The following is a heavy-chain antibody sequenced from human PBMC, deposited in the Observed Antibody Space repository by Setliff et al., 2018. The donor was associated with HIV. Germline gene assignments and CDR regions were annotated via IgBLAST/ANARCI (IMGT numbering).Heavy chain of an antibody. CDR3: ARAINKSFDI. J-gene: IGHJ3*02. CDR1: GGSISSYY. CDR2: MYTSGST. Sequence: SETLSLTCTVSGGSISSYYWSWIRKPPGKGLEWIGHMYTSGSTTYNSSLKSQVTLSVDTSRNQFSLKLSSVTAADTAVYYCARAINKSFDIWGQGTRVTVSS. V-gene: IGHV4-4*08.